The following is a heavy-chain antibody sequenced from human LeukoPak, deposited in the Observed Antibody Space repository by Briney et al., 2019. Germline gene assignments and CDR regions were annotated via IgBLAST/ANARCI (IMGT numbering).Heavy chain of an antibody. J-gene: IGHJ4*02. CDR1: GFTFSDYY. V-gene: IGHV3-11*01. CDR2: ISSSGTTV. Sequence: GGSLRVSCAASGFTFSDYYMSWIRQAPGKGLEWLSYISSSGTTVYYADSVKGRFTISRDNAKKSLFLQMNSLRAEDTAVYYCVTEGYGSGNYWGQGTLVTVSS. D-gene: IGHD3-10*01. CDR3: VTEGYGSGNY.